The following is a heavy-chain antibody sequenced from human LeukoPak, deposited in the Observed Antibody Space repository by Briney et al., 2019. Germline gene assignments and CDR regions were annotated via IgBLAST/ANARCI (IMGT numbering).Heavy chain of an antibody. J-gene: IGHJ2*01. D-gene: IGHD3-10*01. CDR1: GFTFSSYA. V-gene: IGHV3-23*03. Sequence: ETGGSLRLSCAASGFTFSSYAMSWVRQAPGRGLEWVSILYSGESTYYADSVKGRFTVSRDSSKNTLFLQMNALRAEDTAVYYCARVGDHYHWYLDVWGRGTLVTVSS. CDR3: ARVGDHYHWYLDV. CDR2: ILYSGEST.